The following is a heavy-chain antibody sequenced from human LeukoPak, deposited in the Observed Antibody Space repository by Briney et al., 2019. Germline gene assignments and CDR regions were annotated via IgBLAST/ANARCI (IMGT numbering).Heavy chain of an antibody. CDR2: INPSGGST. CDR3: ARARGDIVLMVAPDFDY. J-gene: IGHJ4*02. Sequence: ASVKVSCKASGYTFPSYYMHWVRPAPGQGLEWMGIINPSGGSTSYAQKFQGRVTMTRDTSTSTVYMELSSLRSEDTAVYYCARARGDIVLMVAPDFDYWGQGTLVTVSS. CDR1: GYTFPSYY. V-gene: IGHV1-46*01. D-gene: IGHD2-8*01.